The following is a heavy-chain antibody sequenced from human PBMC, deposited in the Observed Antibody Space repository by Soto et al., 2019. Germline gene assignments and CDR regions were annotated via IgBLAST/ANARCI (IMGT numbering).Heavy chain of an antibody. CDR1: GYTFSNYD. CDR2: VNPNNGDT. V-gene: IGHV1-8*01. Sequence: QVQLVQSGAELKKPGASVKVSCKASGYTFSNYDMSWVRQATGQGPEWIGWVNPNNGDTGYAQKFQGRVTLTTDISTTTAYMELTSLGSEDTAIYYCAKVSRKGSAIDFDYWGQGTLITVSS. CDR3: AKVSRKGSAIDFDY. J-gene: IGHJ4*02. D-gene: IGHD3-10*01.